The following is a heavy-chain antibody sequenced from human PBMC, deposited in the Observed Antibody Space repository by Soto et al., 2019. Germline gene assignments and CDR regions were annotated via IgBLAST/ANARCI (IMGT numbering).Heavy chain of an antibody. J-gene: IGHJ6*02. Sequence: ASVKVSCKASGYTFTGYYMHWVRQAPGQGLEWMGWINPNSGGTNYAQKFQGWVTMTRDTSISTAYMELSRLRSDDTAVYYCARTSSSWEYYYYYGMDVWGQGTTVTVSS. CDR3: ARTSSSWEYYYYYGMDV. CDR2: INPNSGGT. V-gene: IGHV1-2*04. CDR1: GYTFTGYY. D-gene: IGHD6-13*01.